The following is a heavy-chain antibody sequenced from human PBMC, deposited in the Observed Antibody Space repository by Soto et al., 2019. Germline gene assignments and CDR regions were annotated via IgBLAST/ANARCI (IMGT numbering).Heavy chain of an antibody. D-gene: IGHD2-2*01. CDR3: ARDQSWHDQLWWFDP. CDR1: GYSFTSHY. J-gene: IGHJ5*02. CDR2: IHPGGVNI. V-gene: IGHV1-46*03. Sequence: QVHLVQSGAEVKKPGASVKVSCKGIGYSFTSHYMHWVRQAPGQGLEWMGTIHPGGVNIAYAQKFQGRVTITRNTSPSTVYMELTSLTSEDTAVYYCARDQSWHDQLWWFDPWCQGTLVTVSS.